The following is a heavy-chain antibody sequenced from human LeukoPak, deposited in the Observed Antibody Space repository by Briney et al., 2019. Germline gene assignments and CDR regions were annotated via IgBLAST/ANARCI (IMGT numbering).Heavy chain of an antibody. CDR3: AKDRKRKYYYDSSGYYPVGY. J-gene: IGHJ4*02. V-gene: IGHV3-23*01. CDR1: GFTFSSYA. CDR2: ISASGDST. D-gene: IGHD3-22*01. Sequence: GGSLRLSCAASGFTFSSYAMSWVRQVPGKGLEWVSGISASGDSTYYADSVKGRFTISRDNSKNTLYLQMNSLRAEDTAVYYCAKDRKRKYYYDSSGYYPVGYWGQGTLVTVSS.